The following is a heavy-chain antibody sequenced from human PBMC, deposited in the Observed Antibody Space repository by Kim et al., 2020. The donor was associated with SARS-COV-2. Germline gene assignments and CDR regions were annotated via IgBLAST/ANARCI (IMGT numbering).Heavy chain of an antibody. J-gene: IGHJ6*02. CDR2: ISGSGGST. CDR3: AKAVRGERLITFGGVIVSYGMDV. D-gene: IGHD3-16*02. CDR1: GFTFSSYA. Sequence: GGSLRLSCAASGFTFSSYAMSWVRQAPGKGLEWVSAISGSGGSTYYADSVKCRFTISRDNSKNTLYLQMNSLRAEDTAVYYCAKAVRGERLITFGGVIVSYGMDVWGQGTTVTVSS. V-gene: IGHV3-23*01.